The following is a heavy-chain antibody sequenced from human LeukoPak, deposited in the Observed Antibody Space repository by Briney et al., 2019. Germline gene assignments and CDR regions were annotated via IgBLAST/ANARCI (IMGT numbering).Heavy chain of an antibody. J-gene: IGHJ4*02. CDR3: AGYSYGPRLYY. D-gene: IGHD5-18*01. CDR2: INRSGST. Sequence: SETLSLTCAVYGGSFSGYYWSWIRQPPGKGLEWIGEINRSGSTNYNPSLKSRITISVDTSKNQFSLKLSSVTAADTAVYYCAGYSYGPRLYYWGQGILVTVSS. V-gene: IGHV4-34*01. CDR1: GGSFSGYY.